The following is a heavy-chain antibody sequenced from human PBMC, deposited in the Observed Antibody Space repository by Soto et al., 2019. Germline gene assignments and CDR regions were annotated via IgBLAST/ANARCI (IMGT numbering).Heavy chain of an antibody. V-gene: IGHV3-23*01. Sequence: EVQLLESGGGLVQPGGSLRLSCAASGFTFSSYAMNWVRQAPGKGLEWVSGITGNSGSAYFADSVKGRFTISRDNSKNPLYLQMSSLRAEDRAVYYCAEVWGSSWSLDYWGRGSLVTVSS. CDR2: ITGNSGSA. J-gene: IGHJ4*02. CDR3: AEVWGSSWSLDY. D-gene: IGHD6-13*01. CDR1: GFTFSSYA.